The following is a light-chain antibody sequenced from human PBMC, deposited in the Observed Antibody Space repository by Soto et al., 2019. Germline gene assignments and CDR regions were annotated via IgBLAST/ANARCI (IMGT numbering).Light chain of an antibody. Sequence: EIVLTQSPGTLSLSPGERATLSCRASQSVSSSYLAWYQQKPGQAPMLLIYGASSRATGIPDRFSGSGSGTDFTLTISRLEPEDFAVYYCQQYGSSPQTFGQGTKVEI. CDR1: QSVSSSY. V-gene: IGKV3-20*01. J-gene: IGKJ1*01. CDR3: QQYGSSPQT. CDR2: GAS.